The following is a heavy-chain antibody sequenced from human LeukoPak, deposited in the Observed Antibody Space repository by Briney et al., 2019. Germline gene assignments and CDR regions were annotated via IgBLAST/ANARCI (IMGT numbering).Heavy chain of an antibody. CDR3: ARFIDEIDNWFDP. CDR1: GVSIRSTSYY. J-gene: IGHJ5*02. CDR2: ISYSGST. Sequence: SETLSLTCTVSGVSIRSTSYYWGWIRQPPGKGLEWIGYISYSGSTNYNPSLKSRVTISVDTSKSQFSLKLSSVTAADTAVYYCARFIDEIDNWFDPWGQGTLVTVSS. V-gene: IGHV4-61*05. D-gene: IGHD3-16*02.